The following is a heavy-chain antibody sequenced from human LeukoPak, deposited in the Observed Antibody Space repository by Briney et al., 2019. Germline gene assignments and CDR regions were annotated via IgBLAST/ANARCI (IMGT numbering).Heavy chain of an antibody. Sequence: PSETLSLTCAVYGGSFSGYYWSWIRQPPGKGLEWIGEINHSGSTNYNPSLKSRVTISVDRSRNQFSLKLSSVTAADTAVYYCARSLGRDYYDGGRYVDWAYYFDYWGQGALVTVSS. J-gene: IGHJ4*02. D-gene: IGHD3-22*01. CDR1: GGSFSGYY. V-gene: IGHV4-34*01. CDR3: ARSLGRDYYDGGRYVDWAYYFDY. CDR2: INHSGST.